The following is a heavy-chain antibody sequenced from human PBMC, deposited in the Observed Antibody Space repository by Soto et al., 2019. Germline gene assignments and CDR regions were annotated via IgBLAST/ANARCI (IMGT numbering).Heavy chain of an antibody. Sequence: GGSLRLSCAGCGCTLSSYAMSWVRQAPGKRLEWVPAISGSGGSTYYADSVKGRFTISRDNSKNTLYLQMNSLRAEDTAVYYCAKDRQPRYCSGGSCNTDYYYYYMDVWGKGTTVTVSS. CDR3: AKDRQPRYCSGGSCNTDYYYYYMDV. CDR2: ISGSGGST. J-gene: IGHJ6*03. CDR1: GCTLSSYA. V-gene: IGHV3-23*01. D-gene: IGHD2-15*01.